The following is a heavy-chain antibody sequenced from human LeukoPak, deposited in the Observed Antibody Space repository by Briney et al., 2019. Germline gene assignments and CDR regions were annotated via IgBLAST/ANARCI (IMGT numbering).Heavy chain of an antibody. D-gene: IGHD5-12*01. CDR2: ITDSGDGT. J-gene: IGHJ4*02. V-gene: IGHV3-23*01. Sequence: RXGGSXXLSCAASGFTFSSSAXSWVRQAPGXXXEXVSSITDSGDGTYYADSVKGRFTISRDNSKNTLYLQMNSLRAEDTAVYYCAKDLGSGYGLPFDYWGQGTLVTVSS. CDR3: AKDLGSGYGLPFDY. CDR1: GFTFSSSA.